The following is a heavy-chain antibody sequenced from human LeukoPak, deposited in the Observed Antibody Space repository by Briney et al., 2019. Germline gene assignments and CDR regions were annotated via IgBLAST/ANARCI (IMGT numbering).Heavy chain of an antibody. J-gene: IGHJ3*02. Sequence: SETLSLTCTVSGYSISSGYYWGWIRQPPGKGLEWIGSIYHSGSTYYNPSLKSRVTISVDTSKNQFSLKLSSVTAADTAVYYCARVRLIGSDAFDIWGQGTMVTVSS. CDR3: ARVRLIGSDAFDI. V-gene: IGHV4-38-2*02. CDR2: IYHSGST. CDR1: GYSISSGYY. D-gene: IGHD1-26*01.